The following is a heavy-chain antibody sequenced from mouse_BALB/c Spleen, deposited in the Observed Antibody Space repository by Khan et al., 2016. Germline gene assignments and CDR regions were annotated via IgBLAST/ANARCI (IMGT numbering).Heavy chain of an antibody. V-gene: IGHV1-85*01. CDR3: ARETVVSPYYFDY. CDR1: GYTFTSYD. Sequence: QVRLQQSGAELVQPGASVKLSCKTSGYTFTSYDINWVRQRPEQGLEWIGWIFPGDDFTRYNEKFKGKATLTTDKSSSTAYMQLSRLTSEDSAVYLSARETVVSPYYFDYWGQGTTLTVSS. CDR2: IFPGDDFT. D-gene: IGHD1-1*01. J-gene: IGHJ2*01.